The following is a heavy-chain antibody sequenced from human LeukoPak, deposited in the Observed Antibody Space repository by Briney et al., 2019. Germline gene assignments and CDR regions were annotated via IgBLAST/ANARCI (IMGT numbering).Heavy chain of an antibody. CDR3: AREHIVVVTATQHDAFDI. Sequence: SETLSLTCTVSGGSIGSSSYYWGWIRQPPGKGLEWIGSIYYSGSTYYNPSLKSRATISVDTSKNQFALKLSSVTAADTAVYYCAREHIVVVTATQHDAFDIWGQGTMVTVSS. V-gene: IGHV4-39*01. D-gene: IGHD2-21*02. CDR2: IYYSGST. CDR1: GGSIGSSSYY. J-gene: IGHJ3*02.